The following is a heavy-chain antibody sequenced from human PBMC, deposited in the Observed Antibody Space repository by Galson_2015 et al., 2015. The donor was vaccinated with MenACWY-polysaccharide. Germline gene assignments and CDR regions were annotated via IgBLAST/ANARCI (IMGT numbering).Heavy chain of an antibody. CDR2: ISGSSSTI. D-gene: IGHD2-15*01. CDR1: GFTFSTYR. V-gene: IGHV3-48*02. J-gene: IGHJ3*02. CDR3: ARDVKVVAASDAFEI. Sequence: SLRISCEASGFTFSTYRMTWVRQAPGKGLEWVSYISGSSSTIYYADSVKGRFTISRDNAKNSLYLQMDSLREDDTAVYYCARDVKVVAASDAFEIWVQGTMVAVSS.